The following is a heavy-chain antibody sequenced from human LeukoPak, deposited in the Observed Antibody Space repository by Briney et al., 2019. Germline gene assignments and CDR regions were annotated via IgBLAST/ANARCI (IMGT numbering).Heavy chain of an antibody. Sequence: PSETLSLTCTVSGGSISSYYWSWIRQPPGKGLEWIGYIYYSGSTNYNPSLKSRVTISVDTSKDQFSLKLSSVTAADTAVYYCARDRGGQHSYGRDFDYWGQGTLVTVSS. V-gene: IGHV4-59*01. D-gene: IGHD5-18*01. CDR3: ARDRGGQHSYGRDFDY. CDR2: IYYSGST. CDR1: GGSISSYY. J-gene: IGHJ4*02.